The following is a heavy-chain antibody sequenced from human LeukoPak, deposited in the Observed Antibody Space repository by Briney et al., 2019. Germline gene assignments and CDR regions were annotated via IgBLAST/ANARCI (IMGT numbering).Heavy chain of an antibody. CDR1: GASISSGNW. D-gene: IGHD1-26*01. CDR3: ARISGRYSVNYFDS. Sequence: SGTLSLTCDVSGASISSGNWWSWVRQPPGKGLEWIGDIYHSGSTNYNPSLKSRVTISVDKSKNEFSLRLTSVTAADTAVYYCARISGRYSVNYFDSWGQGTLVTVSS. J-gene: IGHJ4*02. CDR2: IYHSGST. V-gene: IGHV4-4*02.